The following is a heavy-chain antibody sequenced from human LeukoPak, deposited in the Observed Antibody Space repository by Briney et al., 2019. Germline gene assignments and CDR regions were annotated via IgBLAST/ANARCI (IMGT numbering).Heavy chain of an antibody. CDR1: GFTFSTHW. CDR3: ASDFGSGSFFAY. CDR2: IKPDASEK. D-gene: IGHD3-10*01. J-gene: IGHJ4*02. V-gene: IGHV3-7*03. Sequence: PGGSLRLSCAASGFTFSTHWMSWVRQAPGKGLEWVANIKPDASEKHYVDSVRGRFTISRDNAENSLYLQMNSLRAEDTAVYYCASDFGSGSFFAYWGQGTLVTVS.